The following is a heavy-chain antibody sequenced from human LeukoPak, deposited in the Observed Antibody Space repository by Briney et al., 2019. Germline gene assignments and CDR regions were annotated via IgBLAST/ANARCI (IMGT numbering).Heavy chain of an antibody. CDR2: IAGSGDST. CDR3: AKQDGAAFDY. Sequence: GGSLTLSCEASGFSFSNYAMSWIRQAPGKGLEWVSVIAGSGDSTYYADSLKGRFTISRDNSKNTLYLQMNSLRVEDTAVYYCAKQDGAAFDYWGQGTQVTVSS. J-gene: IGHJ4*02. CDR1: GFSFSNYA. V-gene: IGHV3-23*01.